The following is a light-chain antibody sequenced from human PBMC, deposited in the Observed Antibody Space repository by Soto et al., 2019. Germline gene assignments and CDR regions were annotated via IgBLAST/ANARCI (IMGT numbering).Light chain of an antibody. CDR1: QNINNY. J-gene: IGKJ1*01. Sequence: DIQMTQSPSSLSASVVDRVTITCQASQNINNYLNWYQQKPGRAPKLLIYDASNLEAGVPSRFRGSGSGTDFTFTISSLQPEDIATYYCQHYNSYSEAFGQGTKVDIK. CDR3: QHYNSYSEA. V-gene: IGKV1-33*01. CDR2: DAS.